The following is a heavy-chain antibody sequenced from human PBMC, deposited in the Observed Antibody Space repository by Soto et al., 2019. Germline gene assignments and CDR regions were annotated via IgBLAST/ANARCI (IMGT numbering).Heavy chain of an antibody. CDR3: AIVRVAHSPQDQ. V-gene: IGHV3-30*05. D-gene: IGHD3-10*02. CDR2: MSYDGSSK. J-gene: IGHJ4*02. CDR1: GFIFSSNV. Sequence: GGALRRSCEGSGFIFSSNVMHHVRQATDKGLEWVSLMSYDGSSKFVSDSVMGRFTISRDNLKHTLLLHMYNVRLEATALYCCAIVRVAHSPQDQWGQGTLVIVSA.